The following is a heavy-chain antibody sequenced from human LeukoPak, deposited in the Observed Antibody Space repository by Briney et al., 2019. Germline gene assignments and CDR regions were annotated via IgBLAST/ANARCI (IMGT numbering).Heavy chain of an antibody. J-gene: IGHJ3*02. Sequence: PGGSLRLSCAASGVTFDDYGMSWVRQAPGKGLEWVAGINWNGGSTGYADSVKGRFTISRDNAKNSLYLQMNSLRAEDTAVYYCAKAEQQLINAFDIWGQGTMVTVSS. D-gene: IGHD6-13*01. CDR1: GVTFDDYG. CDR2: INWNGGST. CDR3: AKAEQQLINAFDI. V-gene: IGHV3-20*04.